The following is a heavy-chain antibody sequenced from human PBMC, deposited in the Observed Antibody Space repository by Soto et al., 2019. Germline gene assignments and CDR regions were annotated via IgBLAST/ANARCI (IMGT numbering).Heavy chain of an antibody. J-gene: IGHJ5*02. CDR2: IYYSGST. CDR1: GGSISSYY. D-gene: IGHD2-15*01. Sequence: SETLSLTCTVSGGSISSYYWSWIRQPPGKGLEWIGYIYYSGSTNYNPSLKSRVTISVDTSKNQFSLKLSSVTAADTAVYYCGGVEGGRDENWFAPGGKGTLVTVSS. V-gene: IGHV4-59*01. CDR3: GGVEGGRDENWFAP.